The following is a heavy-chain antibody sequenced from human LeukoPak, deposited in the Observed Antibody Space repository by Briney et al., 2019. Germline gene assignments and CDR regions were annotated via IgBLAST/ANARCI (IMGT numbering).Heavy chain of an antibody. CDR2: IWYDGSNK. CDR1: GFTFSSYG. J-gene: IGHJ4*02. V-gene: IGHV3-33*03. Sequence: GGSLRLSCAASGFTFSSYGMHWVRQAPGKGLEWVAVIWYDGSNKYYADSVKGRFTISRDNAKNSLYLQMNSLRAEDTAVYYCASPKGGYSYGLQYYFDYWGQGTLVTVSS. CDR3: ASPKGGYSYGLQYYFDY. D-gene: IGHD5-18*01.